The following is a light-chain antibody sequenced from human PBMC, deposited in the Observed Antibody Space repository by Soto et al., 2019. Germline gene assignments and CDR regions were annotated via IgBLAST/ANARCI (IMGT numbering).Light chain of an antibody. Sequence: EIVMTQSPATLSVSPGERATLFCRASQSIASNLAWYQQKAGQAPRLLIYGTSTRATGIPARFSVSGSVTEFTPTISSLQSEDSAVYDCQQYNNWPPLSCGGGTKVDIK. CDR3: QQYNNWPPLS. V-gene: IGKV3-15*01. J-gene: IGKJ4*01. CDR2: GTS. CDR1: QSIASN.